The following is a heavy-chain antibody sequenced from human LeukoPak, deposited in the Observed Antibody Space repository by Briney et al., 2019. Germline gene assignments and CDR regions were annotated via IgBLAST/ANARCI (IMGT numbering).Heavy chain of an antibody. Sequence: SETLSLTCAVYGVSFSGYYWSWIRQPPGKGLEWIGEINHSGSTNYNPSLKSRVTISVDTSMNEFSLKLSSVTAADTAVHYCTREQKDIVVVVAAPRLAHHVDVWGKGTTVTVSS. V-gene: IGHV4-34*01. CDR1: GVSFSGYY. CDR3: TREQKDIVVVVAAPRLAHHVDV. CDR2: INHSGST. J-gene: IGHJ6*04. D-gene: IGHD2-15*01.